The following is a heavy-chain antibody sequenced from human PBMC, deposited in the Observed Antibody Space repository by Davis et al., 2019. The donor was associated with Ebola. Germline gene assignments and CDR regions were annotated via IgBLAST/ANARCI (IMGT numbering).Heavy chain of an antibody. CDR2: IYRADDA. CDR1: GFIVSDNY. V-gene: IGHV3-53*01. Sequence: PGGSLRLSCAVSGFIVSDNYMNWVRQVPGKGLEWLSVIYRADDAYYADSVKGRFTISRDNSKNILYLKMNSLRGEDTAVYYCATDRASSGWTNGEFEHWGQGTLVTVSS. CDR3: ATDRASSGWTNGEFEH. D-gene: IGHD6-19*01. J-gene: IGHJ4*02.